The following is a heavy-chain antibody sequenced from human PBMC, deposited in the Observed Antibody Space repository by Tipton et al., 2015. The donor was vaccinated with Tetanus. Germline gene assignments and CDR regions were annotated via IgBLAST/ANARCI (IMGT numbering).Heavy chain of an antibody. CDR2: MNPNSGNT. CDR1: GYTFTSYD. D-gene: IGHD1-14*01. Sequence: QSGPEVKKPGASVKVSCKASGYTFTSYDINWVRQATGQGLEWMGWMNPNSGNTGYAQRFQGRVTMTRNTSISTAYMELSSLRSEDTAVYYCAREALSTNHFDYWGQGTLVTVSS. J-gene: IGHJ4*02. V-gene: IGHV1-8*01. CDR3: AREALSTNHFDY.